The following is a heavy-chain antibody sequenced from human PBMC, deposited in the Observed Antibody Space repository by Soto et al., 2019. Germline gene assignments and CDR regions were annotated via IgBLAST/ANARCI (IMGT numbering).Heavy chain of an antibody. CDR2: IYDNGNT. Sequence: QLQLQESGSGLVKPSQTLSLMCDVSGGSITRGGYSWSWIRQLPGKGLEWLGYIYDNGNTYYNASXKXRVTISVDRSKNPFSLNLTSVTAADTAVYYCARWSPLYGMDVWGQGATVTVSS. D-gene: IGHD3-3*01. J-gene: IGHJ6*02. V-gene: IGHV4-30-2*01. CDR3: ARWSPLYGMDV. CDR1: GGSITRGGYS.